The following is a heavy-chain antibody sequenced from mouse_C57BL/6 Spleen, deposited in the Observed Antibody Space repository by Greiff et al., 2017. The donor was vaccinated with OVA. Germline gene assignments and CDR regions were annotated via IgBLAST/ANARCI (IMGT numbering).Heavy chain of an antibody. D-gene: IGHD2-5*01. Sequence: VQLQQSGPGLVQPSQSLSITCTVSGFSLTSYGVHWVRQSPGKGLEWLGVIWSGGSTDYNAAFISRLSISKDNSKSQVFFKMNSLQADDTAIYYCASYSNEGDYAMDYWGQGTSVTVSS. CDR2: IWSGGST. J-gene: IGHJ4*01. CDR1: GFSLTSYG. CDR3: ASYSNEGDYAMDY. V-gene: IGHV2-2*01.